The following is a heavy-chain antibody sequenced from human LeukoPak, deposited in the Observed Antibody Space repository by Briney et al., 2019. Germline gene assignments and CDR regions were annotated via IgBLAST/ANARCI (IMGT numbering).Heavy chain of an antibody. CDR2: INHSGST. CDR1: GGSFSGYY. CDR3: ARRRGQRGIAAAGTFDY. Sequence: SETLSLTCAVYGGSFSGYYWSWIRQPPGKGLEWIGEINHSGSTNYNPSLKSRVTISVDTSKNQFSLKLSSVTAADTAVYYCARRRGQRGIAAAGTFDYWGQGTLVTVSS. J-gene: IGHJ4*02. V-gene: IGHV4-34*01. D-gene: IGHD6-13*01.